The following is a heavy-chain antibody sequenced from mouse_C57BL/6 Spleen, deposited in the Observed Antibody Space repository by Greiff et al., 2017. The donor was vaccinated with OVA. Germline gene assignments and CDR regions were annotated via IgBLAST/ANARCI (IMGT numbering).Heavy chain of an antibody. CDR3: ARPEGYYAMDY. D-gene: IGHD3-3*01. J-gene: IGHJ4*01. CDR1: GFTFSDYG. CDR2: ISSGSSTI. Sequence: EVQVVESGGGLVKPGGSLKLSCAASGFTFSDYGMHWVRQAPEKGLEWVAYISSGSSTIYYADTVKGRFTISRDNAKNTLVLQMTSLRSEDTAMYYCARPEGYYAMDYWGQGTSVTVSS. V-gene: IGHV5-17*01.